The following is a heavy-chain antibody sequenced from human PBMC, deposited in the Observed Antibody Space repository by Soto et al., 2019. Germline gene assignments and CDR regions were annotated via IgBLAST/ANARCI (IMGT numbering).Heavy chain of an antibody. V-gene: IGHV5-51*01. CDR2: IYPSDSDS. Sequence: GESLKISCQGSGYSFTTYWIAWVRQMPGKGLEWMGVIYPSDSDSRYSPSFQGQVTISVDKSITTAYLQWSSLKASDTAMYYCARRVAVSGTDWFDSWGQGTLVTVSS. CDR1: GYSFTTYW. D-gene: IGHD6-19*01. J-gene: IGHJ5*01. CDR3: ARRVAVSGTDWFDS.